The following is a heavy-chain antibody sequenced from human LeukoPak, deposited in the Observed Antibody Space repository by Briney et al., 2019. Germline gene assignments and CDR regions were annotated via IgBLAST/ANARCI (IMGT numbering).Heavy chain of an antibody. D-gene: IGHD1-14*01. CDR1: GGSISSGGYY. CDR2: IYYSGST. Sequence: PSETLSLTCTVSGGSISSGGYYWSWIRQHPGKGLEWIGYIYYSGSTYYNPSLKSRVTISVDTSKNQFSLKLSSVTAADTAVYYCARGYTAPYRGTDRRIDYWGQGTLVTVSS. J-gene: IGHJ4*02. V-gene: IGHV4-31*03. CDR3: ARGYTAPYRGTDRRIDY.